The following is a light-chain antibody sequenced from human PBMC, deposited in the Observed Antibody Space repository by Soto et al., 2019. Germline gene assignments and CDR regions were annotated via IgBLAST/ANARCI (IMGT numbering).Light chain of an antibody. V-gene: IGLV3-21*04. CDR2: YDS. J-gene: IGLJ1*01. Sequence: SYELTQPPSVSVAPGKTARMTCGGNNIGSKSGHWYQQKPGQAPVLVIYYDSDRPSGIPERFSGSNSGNTATLTISRVEAGDEADYYCQVWDSSSDHLYVFGTGTKVTVL. CDR1: NIGSKS. CDR3: QVWDSSSDHLYV.